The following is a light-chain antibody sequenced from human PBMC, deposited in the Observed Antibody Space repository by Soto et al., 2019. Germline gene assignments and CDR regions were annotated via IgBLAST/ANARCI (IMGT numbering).Light chain of an antibody. J-gene: IGLJ1*01. CDR2: EVT. CDR3: SSHAGSSVFYV. Sequence: QSVLTQPAAGSGSTGQSITISCTGTISDIGAYDYVSWYQQYPGRVPKLLIHEVTNLPSGVSDRFSGSKSGNTASLTISGLQTEDEADYYCSSHAGSSVFYVFGTGTKVTV. CDR1: ISDIGAYDY. V-gene: IGLV2-14*01.